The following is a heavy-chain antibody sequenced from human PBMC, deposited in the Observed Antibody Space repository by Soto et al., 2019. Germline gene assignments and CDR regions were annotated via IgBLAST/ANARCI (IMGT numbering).Heavy chain of an antibody. D-gene: IGHD2-15*01. V-gene: IGHV1-18*01. CDR1: GYTFTNYG. J-gene: IGHJ6*02. Sequence: QVQLVQSGAEVKKPGASVKVSCKASGYTFTNYGLSWVRQAPGQGLEWMGWISTNKGNTNYAQKFQGRATMTTDTATSTASMELRSLRSDDTAVNYCAREGRIVGAVNTYYYYGMDVWGRGTTVTVS. CDR3: AREGRIVGAVNTYYYYGMDV. CDR2: ISTNKGNT.